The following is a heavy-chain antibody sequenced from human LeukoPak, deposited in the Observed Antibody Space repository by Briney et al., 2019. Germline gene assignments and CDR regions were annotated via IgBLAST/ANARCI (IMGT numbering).Heavy chain of an antibody. CDR3: ARGGYACANGLCHDY. V-gene: IGHV3-21*01. CDR1: GFTFSTYT. Sequence: PGGSLRLSCAASGFTFSTYTMNWVRQAPGKGLEWVPLISSSSSSIYYTDSVKGRFTTSRDNAKNSLYLQMNSLRAEDTAVYYCARGGYACANGLCHDYWGQGTLVTVSS. J-gene: IGHJ4*02. CDR2: ISSSSSSI. D-gene: IGHD2-8*01.